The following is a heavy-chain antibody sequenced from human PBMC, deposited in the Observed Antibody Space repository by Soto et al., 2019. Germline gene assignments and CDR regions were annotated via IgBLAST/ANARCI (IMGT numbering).Heavy chain of an antibody. J-gene: IGHJ6*02. CDR2: IIPIFGTA. CDR1: GGTFSSYA. Sequence: QVQLVQSGAEVKKPGSSVKVSCKASGGTFSSYAISWVRQAPGQGLEWMGGIIPIFGTANYAQKFQGRVTNYGEGSTSTGFLGARRLRTEGNGVDYWSGGPPGGAWGMDVWGQGTTVTVSS. CDR3: SGGPPGGAWGMDV. V-gene: IGHV1-69*01. D-gene: IGHD3-10*01.